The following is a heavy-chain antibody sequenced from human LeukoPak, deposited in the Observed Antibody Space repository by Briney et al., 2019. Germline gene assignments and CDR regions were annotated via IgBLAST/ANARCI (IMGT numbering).Heavy chain of an antibody. Sequence: SETLSLTCTVSGGSISSYYWSWIRQPAGRGLEWIGRIYTNGSTNYNPSLKSRVTISVDKSKNQFSLKLSSVTAADTAVYYCARGKAAAPAALDYWGQGTLVTVSS. CDR1: GGSISSYY. V-gene: IGHV4-4*07. CDR2: IYTNGST. D-gene: IGHD6-13*01. J-gene: IGHJ4*02. CDR3: ARGKAAAPAALDY.